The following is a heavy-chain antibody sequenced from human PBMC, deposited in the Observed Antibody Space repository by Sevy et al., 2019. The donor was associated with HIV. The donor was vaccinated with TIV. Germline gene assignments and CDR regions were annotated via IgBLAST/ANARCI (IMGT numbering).Heavy chain of an antibody. D-gene: IGHD1-26*01. CDR3: ARALSGSYPGVAYFDY. Sequence: ASVKVSCKASGYTFTSYGISWVRQAPGQGLEWMGWISAYNGNTNYAQKLQGRVTMTTDTSTSTDYMGLRSLRSDDTAVYYCARALSGSYPGVAYFDYWGQGTLVTVSS. CDR2: ISAYNGNT. V-gene: IGHV1-18*01. J-gene: IGHJ4*02. CDR1: GYTFTSYG.